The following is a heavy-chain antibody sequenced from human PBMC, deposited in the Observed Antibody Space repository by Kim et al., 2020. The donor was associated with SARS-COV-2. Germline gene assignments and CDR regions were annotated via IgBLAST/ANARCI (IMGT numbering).Heavy chain of an antibody. CDR1: GFTFEDYA. CDR2: ISADGVKT. J-gene: IGHJ6*01. D-gene: IGHD2-2*01. CDR3: AKDICSSTSCPYYYYYGLDG. Sequence: GGSLRLSCAASGFTFEDYAMNWVRQVPGKGLEWVSLISADGVKTQYADSVKGRFTISRDNNKNSLYLQMNSLRSEDTALYFCAKDICSSTSCPYYYYYGLDGGGAGTTVIVSS. V-gene: IGHV3-43*02.